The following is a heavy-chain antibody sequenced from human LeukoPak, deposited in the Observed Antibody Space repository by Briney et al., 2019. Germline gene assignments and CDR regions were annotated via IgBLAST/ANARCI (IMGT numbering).Heavy chain of an antibody. CDR1: GFTFSSYS. Sequence: GGSLRLSCAASGFTFSSYSMNWVRQAPGKGLEWVSYISSSSSTLYYADSVKGRFTISRDNAKNSLYLQMNSLRAEDTAVYYCARDPIRRITMVRDAFDIWSQGTMVTVSS. CDR3: ARDPIRRITMVRDAFDI. V-gene: IGHV3-48*01. CDR2: ISSSSSTL. J-gene: IGHJ3*02. D-gene: IGHD3-10*01.